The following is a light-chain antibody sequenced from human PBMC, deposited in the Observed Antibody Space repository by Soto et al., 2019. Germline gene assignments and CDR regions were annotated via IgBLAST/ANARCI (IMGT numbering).Light chain of an antibody. J-gene: IGLJ2*01. Sequence: QSVLTQPASVSGSPGQSITISCTGTSSDVGSYNLVSWYQQHPGKAPKLMIYEVSKRPSGVSNRFSGSKSGNTASLTIAGLQAEDAAEYYCCSYAGSSFVVFGGGTKLTVL. CDR1: SSDVGSYNL. CDR3: CSYAGSSFVV. V-gene: IGLV2-23*02. CDR2: EVS.